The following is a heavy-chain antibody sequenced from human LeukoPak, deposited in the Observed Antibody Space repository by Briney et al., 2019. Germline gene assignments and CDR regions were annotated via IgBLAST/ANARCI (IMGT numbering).Heavy chain of an antibody. CDR2: LFYSGST. J-gene: IGHJ3*01. D-gene: IGHD3-22*01. CDR1: GGSVSSSSYF. V-gene: IGHV4-39*01. Sequence: SESLSLTRTVSGGSVSSSSYFCGWIRQPPGKGLEWLGTLFYSGSTHYYPSLKSRVTISVDTSKNQFFLKANAVTAAGPAVYYFAVAGVRHYDSSGLYAFDFWRQGAMVTVSS. CDR3: AVAGVRHYDSSGLYAFDF.